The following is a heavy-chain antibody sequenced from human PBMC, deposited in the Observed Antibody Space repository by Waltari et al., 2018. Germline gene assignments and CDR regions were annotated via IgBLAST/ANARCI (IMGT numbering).Heavy chain of an antibody. CDR1: GYIFTDYY. V-gene: IGHV1-69-2*01. CDR2: LDPENGAT. Sequence: EAQLIQSGAQVKSPGATVKVSCKAFGYIFTDYYMHWMQQVPGKGPEWMARLDPENGATEFADRFQGRLTVTADTSTDTAYMEWSGLTSEDTATYYWANSMSGPRVQWGQGTQVTVSP. D-gene: IGHD3-3*01. J-gene: IGHJ4*02. CDR3: ANSMSGPRVQ.